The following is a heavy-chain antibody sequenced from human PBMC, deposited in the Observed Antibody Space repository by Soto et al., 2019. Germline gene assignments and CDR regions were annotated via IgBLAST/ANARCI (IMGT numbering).Heavy chain of an antibody. V-gene: IGHV4-31*11. D-gene: IGHD2-2*01. CDR3: ASLGDPAAPPPRVKDI. CDR1: GGSFNTSGYY. J-gene: IGHJ6*02. CDR2: IYYSGYT. Sequence: PSETLSLTCDVSGGSFNTSGYYWSWILHHPGKGLEWIGYIYYSGYTQYNPSLRSRVAISIDTSKNQCSLTLSSVTAANTAMYYCASLGDPAAPPPRVKDIWGQGNTVTVS.